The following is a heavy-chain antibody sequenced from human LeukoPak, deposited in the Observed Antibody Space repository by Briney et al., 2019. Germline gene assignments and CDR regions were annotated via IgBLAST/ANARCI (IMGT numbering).Heavy chain of an antibody. CDR1: GYTFTSCD. J-gene: IGHJ3*02. Sequence: ASVKVSCKASGYTFTSCDITWVRQAAGQGVEWMGWMKHNSGNKGYAQKFQGRVTMTRNTSISTAYMELSSLRSEDTAVYYCATLPRRYCAGDCYQDAFDIWGQGTMVTVSS. CDR3: ATLPRRYCAGDCYQDAFDI. D-gene: IGHD2-21*02. CDR2: MKHNSGNK. V-gene: IGHV1-8*01.